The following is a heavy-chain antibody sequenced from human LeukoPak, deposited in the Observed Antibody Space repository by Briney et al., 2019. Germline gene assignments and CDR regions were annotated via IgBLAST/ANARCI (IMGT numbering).Heavy chain of an antibody. D-gene: IGHD1-7*01. J-gene: IGHJ5*02. CDR3: VRVTHTELSTWFDP. Sequence: ASVKVSCKASGGTFRSYAISWVRQAPGQGLEWMGGIIPIFGSANYAQKFQGRVTITADESTSTAYMELSSLRSEDTALYYCVRVTHTELSTWFDPWGQGTLVTVSS. CDR1: GGTFRSYA. V-gene: IGHV1-69*13. CDR2: IIPIFGSA.